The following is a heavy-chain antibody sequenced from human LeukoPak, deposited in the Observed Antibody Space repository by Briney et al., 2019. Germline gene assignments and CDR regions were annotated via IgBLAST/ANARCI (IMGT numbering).Heavy chain of an antibody. J-gene: IGHJ6*02. CDR3: SKGLYYYDSSGYYRTTGYYYYYGMYV. D-gene: IGHD3-22*01. Sequence: PGRSLRLSCAASGFTFSSYGMHWVRQAPGKGLERVAVISYDGSNKYYADSVKGRFTISRNNSKNTLYLQMNSLRADDEAVYYYSKGLYYYDSSGYYRTTGYYYYYGMYVWGQGTTVTVSS. V-gene: IGHV3-30*18. CDR2: ISYDGSNK. CDR1: GFTFSSYG.